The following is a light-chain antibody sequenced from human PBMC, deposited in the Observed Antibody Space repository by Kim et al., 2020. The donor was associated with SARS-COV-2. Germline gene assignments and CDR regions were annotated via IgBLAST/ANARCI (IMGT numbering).Light chain of an antibody. CDR1: SLRSYY. CDR3: SARDSSGDHWV. CDR2: GKN. Sequence: SSELTQDPAVSVALGQRVRITCQGDSLRSYYATWYQEKPGQAPVPVIYGKNSRPSGIADRFSGSTSGDTASFTITGAQAEDEADYYCSARDSSGDHWVFGGGTKLTVL. V-gene: IGLV3-19*01. J-gene: IGLJ3*02.